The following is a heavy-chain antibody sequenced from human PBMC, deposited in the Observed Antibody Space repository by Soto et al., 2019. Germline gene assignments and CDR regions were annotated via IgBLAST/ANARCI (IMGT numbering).Heavy chain of an antibody. J-gene: IGHJ6*02. V-gene: IGHV6-1*01. CDR2: TYYRYKWYN. CDR3: ARGLERPNYYFGMDV. D-gene: IGHD1-1*01. Sequence: SQTLSLPCAISGDSVSSNSAAWNWIRQSPSRGLEWLGRTYYRYKWYNDYAVSVKSRVTINPDTSKNQCSLQLDSVAPEDTAGYYWARGLERPNYYFGMDVWGQGTTVTVSS. CDR1: GDSVSSNSAA.